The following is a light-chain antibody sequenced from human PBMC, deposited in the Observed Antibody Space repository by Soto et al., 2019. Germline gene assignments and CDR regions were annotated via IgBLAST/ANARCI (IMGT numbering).Light chain of an antibody. V-gene: IGKV4-1*01. Sequence: DIVMTQSPDSLAVSLGERATINCKSSQSVLYSSNNKNYLAWYQQRPGQPPKPLIYWASTRESGVPDRFSGSGSGTDFTLTITSLQAEDVAVYYCQQYESTPPSFGQGTKLEI. CDR1: QSVLYSSNNKNY. J-gene: IGKJ2*01. CDR2: WAS. CDR3: QQYESTPPS.